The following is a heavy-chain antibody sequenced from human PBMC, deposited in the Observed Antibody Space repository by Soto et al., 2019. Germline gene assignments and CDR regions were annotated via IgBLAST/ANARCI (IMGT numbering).Heavy chain of an antibody. Sequence: QVQLVQSGAEMKEPGDSVRVSCEASGYTFTSYYIHWVRQAPGQGLEWMGWINPKFGETTYAQDFQGRVSMTRDMSISTVYMELSRLTSDDTAIYYCARNMDYYYGPGSGNGHGFWGQGTTVTVFS. D-gene: IGHD3-10*01. J-gene: IGHJ6*02. CDR1: GYTFTSYY. V-gene: IGHV1-2*02. CDR3: ARNMDYYYGPGSGNGHGF. CDR2: INPKFGET.